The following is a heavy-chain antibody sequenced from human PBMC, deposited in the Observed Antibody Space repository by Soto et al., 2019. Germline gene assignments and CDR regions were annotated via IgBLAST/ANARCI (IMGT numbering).Heavy chain of an antibody. D-gene: IGHD3-22*01. CDR3: ARGWDYYDSSGYDAAWDY. J-gene: IGHJ4*02. Sequence: QVQLVESGGGVVQPGRSLRLSCAASGFTFSSYGMHWVRQAPGKGLEWVAVIWYDGSNKYYADSVKGRFTISRDNSKNTLYLQMNSLRAEDTAVYYCARGWDYYDSSGYDAAWDYWGQGTLVTVSS. V-gene: IGHV3-33*01. CDR1: GFTFSSYG. CDR2: IWYDGSNK.